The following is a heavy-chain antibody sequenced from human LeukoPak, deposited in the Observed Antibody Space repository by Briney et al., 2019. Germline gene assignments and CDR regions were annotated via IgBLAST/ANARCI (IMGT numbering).Heavy chain of an antibody. V-gene: IGHV3-23*01. CDR3: AKEGLLGGYFFDL. CDR2: VGGRGGDRT. D-gene: IGHD1-26*01. CDR1: GFPFSRYS. J-gene: IGHJ4*02. Sequence: PGGSLRLSCAASGFPFSRYSMAWVRQAPGRGLDWVSTVGGRGGDRTFYADSVKGRFTVSRDNSRDTVYLQMNTLGADDTAIYYCAKEGLLGGYFFDLWGQGAPVTVSS.